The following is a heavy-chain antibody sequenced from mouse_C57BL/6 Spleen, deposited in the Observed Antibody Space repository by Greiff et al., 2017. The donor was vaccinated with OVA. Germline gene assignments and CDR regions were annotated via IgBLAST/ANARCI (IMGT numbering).Heavy chain of an antibody. Sequence: EVMLVESGGGLVKPGGSLKLSCAASGFTFSSYTMSWVRQTPEKRLEWVATISGGGGNTYYPDSVKGRFTISRDNAKNTLYLQMSSQRSEDTALYDGARRGYGSSYIYARDYWGQGTSVTVSS. CDR3: ARRGYGSSYIYARDY. J-gene: IGHJ4*01. CDR1: GFTFSSYT. D-gene: IGHD1-1*01. CDR2: ISGGGGNT. V-gene: IGHV5-9*01.